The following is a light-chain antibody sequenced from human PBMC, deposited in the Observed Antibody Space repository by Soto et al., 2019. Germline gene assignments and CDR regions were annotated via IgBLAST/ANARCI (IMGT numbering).Light chain of an antibody. CDR1: QSISSW. CDR3: QQYNSYPYT. CDR2: KAS. J-gene: IGKJ2*01. V-gene: IGKV1-5*03. Sequence: DIQMTQSPSTLSASVGDKVTITCRASQSISSWLAWYQQKPGKAPKLLIYKASSLESGVPSRFSGSGSGTEFTLTISSLQPDDFATYYCQQYNSYPYTFGQGTKLEIK.